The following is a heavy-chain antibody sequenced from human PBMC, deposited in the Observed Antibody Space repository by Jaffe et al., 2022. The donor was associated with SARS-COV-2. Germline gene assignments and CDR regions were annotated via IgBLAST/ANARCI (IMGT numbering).Heavy chain of an antibody. V-gene: IGHV4-61*02. Sequence: QVQLQESGPGLVKPSQTLSLTCTVSGGSISSGSYYWSWIRQPAGKGLEWIGRIYTSGSTNYNPSLKSRVTISVDTSKNQFSLKLSSVTAADTAVYYCAGSSVLLWFGELLFDYWGQGTLVTVSS. CDR3: AGSSVLLWFGELLFDY. CDR2: IYTSGST. J-gene: IGHJ4*02. CDR1: GGSISSGSYY. D-gene: IGHD3-10*01.